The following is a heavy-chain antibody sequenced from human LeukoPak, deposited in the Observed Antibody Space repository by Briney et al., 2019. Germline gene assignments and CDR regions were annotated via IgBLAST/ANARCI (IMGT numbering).Heavy chain of an antibody. V-gene: IGHV3-23*01. Sequence: GGFLRLSCAASGFTFSSYAMSWVRQAPGKGLEWVSGISGGGESTLYADSVTGRFTISRDNSKNTLYLQTSSLRAEDTAIYYCAKGTTLIVGDYFDQWGQGTLVTVSS. CDR1: GFTFSSYA. CDR3: AKGTTLIVGDYFDQ. J-gene: IGHJ4*02. D-gene: IGHD3-22*01. CDR2: ISGGGEST.